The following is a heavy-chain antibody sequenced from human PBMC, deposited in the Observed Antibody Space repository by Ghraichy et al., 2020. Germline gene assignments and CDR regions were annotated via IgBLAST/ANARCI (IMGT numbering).Heavy chain of an antibody. CDR3: AKRSSGDGYSNFDY. V-gene: IGHV3-23*01. CDR2: IARSGGTT. D-gene: IGHD4-17*01. Sequence: GGSLSLSCAASGFTFSNYAMTWVRQAPGKGLEWVSSIARSGGTTFYADSVKGRFTMSRNNSNNMLYLQMNSLTAEDTSVYYCAKRSSGDGYSNFDYWGQGTLVTVSS. J-gene: IGHJ4*02. CDR1: GFTFSNYA.